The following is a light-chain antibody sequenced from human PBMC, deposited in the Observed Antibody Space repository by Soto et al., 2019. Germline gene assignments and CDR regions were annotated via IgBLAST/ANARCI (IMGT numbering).Light chain of an antibody. Sequence: EIVLTQSPGTLSLSPGERATLSCMASQTVSSDWLAWYQQKPGQAPRVLIYDASSRAVGIPDRFSGSGSGTDVTLTIIGLEHEDFAFYYCQQYTTAPHPFGQGTNLEIK. CDR1: QTVSSDW. CDR2: DAS. V-gene: IGKV3-20*01. CDR3: QQYTTAPHP. J-gene: IGKJ2*01.